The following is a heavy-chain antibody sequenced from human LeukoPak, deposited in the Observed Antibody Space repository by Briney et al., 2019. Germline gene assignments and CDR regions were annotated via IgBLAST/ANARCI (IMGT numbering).Heavy chain of an antibody. Sequence: PSETLSLTCAVYGGSFSGYYWSWIRQSPGKGLEGMGEINHSGTTNYNPSLKSRVTISIDTSKNQFSLKLSSVTAADTAVYYCAGMVRGVIIGLFDFWGQGTLVTVSS. D-gene: IGHD3-10*01. V-gene: IGHV4-34*01. J-gene: IGHJ4*02. CDR3: AGMVRGVIIGLFDF. CDR1: GGSFSGYY. CDR2: INHSGTT.